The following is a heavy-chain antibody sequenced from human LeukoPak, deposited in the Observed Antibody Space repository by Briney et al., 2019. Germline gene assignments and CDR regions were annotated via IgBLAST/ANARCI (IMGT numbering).Heavy chain of an antibody. D-gene: IGHD3-10*01. J-gene: IGHJ4*02. Sequence: GGSLRLSCATSGFTFTTYEMNWVRQAPGKGLEWVSYITSSGDIKTYADPVKGRFTVSRDDAKNSVYLQMNSLRPEDTAVYYCARDIYGDEDFDYWGQGTLVFVS. CDR3: ARDIYGDEDFDY. CDR2: ITSSGDIK. V-gene: IGHV3-48*03. CDR1: GFTFTTYE.